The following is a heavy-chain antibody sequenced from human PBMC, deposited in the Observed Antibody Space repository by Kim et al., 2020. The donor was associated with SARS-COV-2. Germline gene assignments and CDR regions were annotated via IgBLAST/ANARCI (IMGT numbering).Heavy chain of an antibody. CDR2: IYPGDSDT. Sequence: GESLKISCKGSGYSFTSYWIGWVRQMPGKGLEWMGIIYPGDSDTRYSPSFQGQVTISADKSISTAYLQWSSLKASDTAMYYCARVTIHKLSYYYYGMDVWGQGATVTVSS. D-gene: IGHD3-9*01. J-gene: IGHJ6*02. V-gene: IGHV5-51*01. CDR3: ARVTIHKLSYYYYGMDV. CDR1: GYSFTSYW.